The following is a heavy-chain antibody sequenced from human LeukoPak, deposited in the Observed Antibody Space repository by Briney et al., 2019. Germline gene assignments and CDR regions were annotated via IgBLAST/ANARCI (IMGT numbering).Heavy chain of an antibody. D-gene: IGHD3-16*02. J-gene: IGHJ4*02. V-gene: IGHV3-30*02. Sequence: PGGSLRLSCAASGFTFSSYGMHWVRQAPGKGLEWVAFIRYDGSNKYYADSVKGRFTISRDNSKNTLYLQMNSLRAEDTAVYYCARGLHGGPYDYVWGSYRYYFDYWGQGTLVTVSS. CDR2: IRYDGSNK. CDR3: ARGLHGGPYDYVWGSYRYYFDY. CDR1: GFTFSSYG.